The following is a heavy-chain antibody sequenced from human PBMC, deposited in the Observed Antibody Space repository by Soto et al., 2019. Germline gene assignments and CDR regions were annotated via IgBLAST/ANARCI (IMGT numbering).Heavy chain of an antibody. J-gene: IGHJ5*02. CDR1: DDSIKTHY. CDR2: IYYSGST. V-gene: IGHV4-59*11. CDR3: ASGWMAPFDT. Sequence: SETLSLTVNITDDSIKTHYWSWIRQAPGKGLEWIGYIYYSGSTLYNPSLKRRVTISADTAKNQFSLRLTSLTAADTAVYYCASGWMAPFDTWGLGT. D-gene: IGHD2-2*03.